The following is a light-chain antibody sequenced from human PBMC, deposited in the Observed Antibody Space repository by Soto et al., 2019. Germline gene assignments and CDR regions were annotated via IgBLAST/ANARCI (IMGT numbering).Light chain of an antibody. CDR2: GAS. V-gene: IGKV3-20*01. J-gene: IGKJ1*01. CDR3: QPYGSSPWT. Sequence: EIVLTQSPGTLSLSPGERATLSCRASQSVSSSYLAWYQQKPGQAPRLLIYGASSRATGIPDRFSGSGSGTDFTLTISRLEPEDFAVYYCQPYGSSPWTFGQGTKVEFK. CDR1: QSVSSSY.